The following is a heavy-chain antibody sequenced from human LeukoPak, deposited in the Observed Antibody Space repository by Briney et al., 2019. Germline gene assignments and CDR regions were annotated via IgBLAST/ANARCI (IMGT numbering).Heavy chain of an antibody. D-gene: IGHD2-21*01. CDR3: AKDIPARFDP. Sequence: PGGSLRLSCAASGFTFSSYSMNWVRQAPGKGLEWVSSISSRSSYIYYADSVKGRFAISRDNAKNSLYLQMNSLRAEDTAVYYCAKDIPARFDPWGQGTLVTVSS. CDR1: GFTFSSYS. V-gene: IGHV3-21*01. CDR2: ISSRSSYI. J-gene: IGHJ5*02.